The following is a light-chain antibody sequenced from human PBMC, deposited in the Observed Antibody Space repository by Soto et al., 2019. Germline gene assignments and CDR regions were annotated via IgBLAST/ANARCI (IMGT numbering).Light chain of an antibody. CDR3: QQTYSAPRT. J-gene: IGKJ1*01. Sequence: DIQMTQSPSSLSASVGDRVTITFRASQSINSYLNCYQQKPGKAPKVLIYAASSLQGGVPSMFSGSGSGTDFTLTISSLQPEDYATYYCQQTYSAPRTFGQGTKVDIK. CDR2: AAS. V-gene: IGKV1-39*01. CDR1: QSINSY.